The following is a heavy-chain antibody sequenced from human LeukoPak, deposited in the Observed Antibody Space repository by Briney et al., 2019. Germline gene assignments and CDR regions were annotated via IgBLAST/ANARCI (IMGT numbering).Heavy chain of an antibody. CDR2: ISGSGGST. Sequence: GGSLRLSCAASGFTFSSCAMSWVRQAPGKGLEWVSAISGSGGSTYYADSVKGRFTISRDNSKNTLYLQMNSLRAEDTAVYYCAKDLGVYGSVYYYYMDVWGKGTTVTVSS. D-gene: IGHD3-10*01. J-gene: IGHJ6*03. CDR1: GFTFSSCA. CDR3: AKDLGVYGSVYYYYMDV. V-gene: IGHV3-23*01.